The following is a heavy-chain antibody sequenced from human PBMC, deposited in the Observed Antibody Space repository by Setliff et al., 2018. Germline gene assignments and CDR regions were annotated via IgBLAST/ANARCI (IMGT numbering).Heavy chain of an antibody. CDR3: ARRWNFGPYGSGIHDGFDM. CDR1: AGSFSDYY. CDR2: INHYGST. D-gene: IGHD3-10*01. V-gene: IGHV4-34*01. Sequence: PSETLSLTCAVYAGSFSDYYWSWIRQPPGKGLEWIGEINHYGSTKYKSSLNSRVTISVDTSKNQFSLKLSSVTAADTAVYYCARRWNFGPYGSGIHDGFDMWGQGTMVTVSS. J-gene: IGHJ3*02.